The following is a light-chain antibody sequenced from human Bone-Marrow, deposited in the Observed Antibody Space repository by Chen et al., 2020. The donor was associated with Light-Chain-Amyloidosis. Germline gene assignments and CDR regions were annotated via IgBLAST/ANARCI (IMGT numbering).Light chain of an antibody. CDR3: QVWDRSRDRPV. V-gene: IGLV3-21*02. CDR2: EDS. J-gene: IGLJ3*02. CDR1: NIGSTS. Sequence: SYVLTQPSSVSVAPGPTATIACGGTNIGSTSVNWYQQTPGQAPLLVVYEDSDRPSGIPERLSGSSSGNTATLTISRVEAGGEADYYCQVWDRSRDRPVFGGGTKLTVL.